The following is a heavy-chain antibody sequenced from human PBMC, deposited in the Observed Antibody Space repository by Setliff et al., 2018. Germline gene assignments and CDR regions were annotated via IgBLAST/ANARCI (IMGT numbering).Heavy chain of an antibody. Sequence: SETLSLTCTVSGGSISSSSYYWGWIRQPPGKGLEWIGSIYYSGSTYYNPSLKSRVTISVDTSKNQFSLKLSSVTAADTAVYYCAREGWGGDYWGQGTLVTVSS. CDR3: AREGWGGDY. J-gene: IGHJ4*02. CDR1: GGSISSSSYY. V-gene: IGHV4-39*02. CDR2: IYYSGST. D-gene: IGHD3-16*01.